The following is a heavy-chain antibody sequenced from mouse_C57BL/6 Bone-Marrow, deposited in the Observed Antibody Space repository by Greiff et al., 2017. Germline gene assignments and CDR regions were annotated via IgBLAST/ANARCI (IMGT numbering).Heavy chain of an antibody. D-gene: IGHD1-1*01. V-gene: IGHV3-6*01. CDR3: ARGHYGSSYEAWFAY. Sequence: EVKLVESGPGLVKPSQSLSLTCSVTGYSITSGYYWNWIRQFPGNKLEWMGYISYDGSNNYNPSLKNRISITRDTSKNQFFLKLNSVTTEDTATYYCARGHYGSSYEAWFAYWGQGTLVTVSA. CDR1: GYSITSGYY. CDR2: ISYDGSN. J-gene: IGHJ3*01.